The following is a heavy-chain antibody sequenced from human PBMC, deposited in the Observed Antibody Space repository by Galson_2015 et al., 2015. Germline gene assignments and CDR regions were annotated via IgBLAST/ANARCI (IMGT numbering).Heavy chain of an antibody. Sequence: ETLSLTCAVYGGSFSGYYWSWIRQPPGKGLEWIGEIDHSGSTNYNPSLKSRVTISVDTSKNQFSLKLSSVTAADTAVYYCARGWTVRRGRFDYWGQGTLVTVSS. D-gene: IGHD1-1*01. J-gene: IGHJ4*02. V-gene: IGHV4-34*01. CDR1: GGSFSGYY. CDR3: ARGWTVRRGRFDY. CDR2: IDHSGST.